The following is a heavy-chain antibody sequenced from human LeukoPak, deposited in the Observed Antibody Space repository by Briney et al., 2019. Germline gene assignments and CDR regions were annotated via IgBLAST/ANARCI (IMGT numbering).Heavy chain of an antibody. J-gene: IGHJ4*02. Sequence: SETLSLTCTVSGGSISTYYWSWIRQPPGKGLEYIGYIYYSGSTNYNPSLKSRVTMSVDTSKKQFSLKLSSVTAADTAVYYCARGRPPHDYGTLFDYWGQGTLVTVSS. CDR1: GGSISTYY. CDR3: ARGRPPHDYGTLFDY. CDR2: IYYSGST. V-gene: IGHV4-59*01. D-gene: IGHD4-17*01.